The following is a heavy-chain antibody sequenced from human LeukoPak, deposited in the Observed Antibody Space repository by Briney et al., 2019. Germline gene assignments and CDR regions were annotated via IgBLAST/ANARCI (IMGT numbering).Heavy chain of an antibody. J-gene: IGHJ4*02. CDR3: ATPLDYYDRSDSHQGGD. CDR1: GFTFSRHW. V-gene: IGHV3-7*03. Sequence: GGSLRLSCAASGFTFSRHWMTWVRQAPGKGLEWVANIKHDGSEKNYVDSVKGRFTISRDNAKNSLYLQMNSLRAEDTAVYYCATPLDYYDRSDSHQGGDWGQGTPVTVSS. CDR2: IKHDGSEK. D-gene: IGHD3-22*01.